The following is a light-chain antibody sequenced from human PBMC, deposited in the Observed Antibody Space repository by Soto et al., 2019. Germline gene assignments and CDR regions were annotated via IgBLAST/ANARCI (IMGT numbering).Light chain of an antibody. V-gene: IGKV1-5*03. CDR1: QSISVW. J-gene: IGKJ1*01. CDR2: RAS. CDR3: QQYNVYWT. Sequence: DIQMTQSPSTLSASVGDRVTITCRASQSISVWLAWYQQKPGKAPKLLIYRASSLESGVPSRFSGSGSGTEFTLSISSLQPDDFVTYYCQQYNVYWTFGQGTRVEIK.